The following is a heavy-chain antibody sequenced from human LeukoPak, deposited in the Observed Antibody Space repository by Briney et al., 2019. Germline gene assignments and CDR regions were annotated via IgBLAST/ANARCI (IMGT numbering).Heavy chain of an antibody. V-gene: IGHV3-33*08. Sequence: GGSLRLSCAASGFIFSHYGMHWVRQAPGKGLEWVAVIWHDGSSKYYADSVKGRFTISRDNSENTVYLQMNSLRAEDTAVYYCATGLVGATGDFDYWGQGTLVTVSS. D-gene: IGHD1-26*01. CDR2: IWHDGSSK. J-gene: IGHJ4*02. CDR1: GFIFSHYG. CDR3: ATGLVGATGDFDY.